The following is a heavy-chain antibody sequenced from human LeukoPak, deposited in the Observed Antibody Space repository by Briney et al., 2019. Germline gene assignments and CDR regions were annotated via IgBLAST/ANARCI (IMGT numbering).Heavy chain of an antibody. D-gene: IGHD6-19*01. J-gene: IGHJ3*02. Sequence: PSETLSLTCTVSGASISGSSYYWGWIRQPPGKGLEWIGYIYYSGSTNYNPSLKSRVTISVDTSKNQFSLKLSSVTAADTAVYYCAREEQQWPHAFDIWGQGTMVTVSS. CDR2: IYYSGST. CDR1: GASISGSSYY. V-gene: IGHV4-61*01. CDR3: AREEQQWPHAFDI.